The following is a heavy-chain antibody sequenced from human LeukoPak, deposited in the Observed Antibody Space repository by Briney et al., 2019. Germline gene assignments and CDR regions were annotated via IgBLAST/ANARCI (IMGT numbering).Heavy chain of an antibody. CDR2: IYSGGST. V-gene: IGHV3-53*01. Sequence: GGSLRLSCAASGFTVSSNYMSWVRQAPGKGLEWVSVIYSGGSTYYADSVKGRFTISRDNAKNSLYLQVNSLRAEDTAVYYCARGSRYSSSWYGAFDIWGQGTMVTVSS. D-gene: IGHD6-13*01. CDR1: GFTVSSNY. J-gene: IGHJ3*02. CDR3: ARGSRYSSSWYGAFDI.